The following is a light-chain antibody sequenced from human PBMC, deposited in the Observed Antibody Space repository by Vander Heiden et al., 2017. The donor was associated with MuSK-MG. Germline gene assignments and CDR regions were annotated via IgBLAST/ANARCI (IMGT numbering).Light chain of an antibody. CDR1: QSVSSY. Sequence: EIVLTQSPATLSLSPGARATLSCRASQSVSSYLAWYQQKPGQAPRLLIYDASNSATGIPARFSGSGSGTDFTLTISSLEPEDFAVYYCQQRSNWPPRFGPGTNVDIK. V-gene: IGKV3-11*01. J-gene: IGKJ3*01. CDR3: QQRSNWPPR. CDR2: DAS.